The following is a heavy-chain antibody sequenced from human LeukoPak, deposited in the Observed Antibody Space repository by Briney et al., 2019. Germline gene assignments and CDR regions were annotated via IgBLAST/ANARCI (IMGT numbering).Heavy chain of an antibody. CDR2: ISSSGSPK. Sequence: GGTLRLSCAASGITFSSYGMSWVRQAPGKGLELVSYISSSGSPKYYADSVKGRFTISRDNAKNSLYLQMNSLTAEDTAIYYCAREGRYYGSGSHRDGFDIWGQGTMVTVSS. J-gene: IGHJ3*02. D-gene: IGHD3-10*01. V-gene: IGHV3-48*03. CDR3: AREGRYYGSGSHRDGFDI. CDR1: GITFSSYG.